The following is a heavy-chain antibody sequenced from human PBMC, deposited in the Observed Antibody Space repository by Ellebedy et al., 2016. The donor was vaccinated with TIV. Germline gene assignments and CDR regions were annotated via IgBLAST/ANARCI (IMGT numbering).Heavy chain of an antibody. V-gene: IGHV3-33*06. D-gene: IGHD1-1*01. CDR3: TKRADNWGFFDY. CDR1: GFTFSSYA. Sequence: PGGSLRLSCAASGFTFSSYAMSWVRQAPGKGLEWVAVIWFDGSNKYHADSVQGRFTISRDNFKNTLFLQMHSLAAGDTAVYYCTKRADNWGFFDYWGHGTLVTVSS. CDR2: IWFDGSNK. J-gene: IGHJ4*01.